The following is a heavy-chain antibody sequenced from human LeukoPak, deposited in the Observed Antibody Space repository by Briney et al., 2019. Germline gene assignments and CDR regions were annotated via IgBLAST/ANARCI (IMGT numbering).Heavy chain of an antibody. CDR1: GFTFSSYA. CDR3: AKEMSNYVGGAFDY. CDR2: ISGSGGVT. D-gene: IGHD4-11*01. J-gene: IGHJ4*02. Sequence: GGSLRLSCAASGFTFSSYAMSWVRQAPGKGLEWVSAISGSGGVTYYGDSVKGRFTISRDNSKNTVYLQMNSLRAEDTAVYYCAKEMSNYVGGAFDYWGQGTLVTVSS. V-gene: IGHV3-23*01.